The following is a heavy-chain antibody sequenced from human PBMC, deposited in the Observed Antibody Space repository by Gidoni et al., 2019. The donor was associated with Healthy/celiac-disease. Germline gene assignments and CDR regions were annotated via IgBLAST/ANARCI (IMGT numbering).Heavy chain of an antibody. V-gene: IGHV3-30-3*01. CDR2: ISYDGSNK. CDR3: ASDYDEGWAAMGRDDAFDI. D-gene: IGHD5-18*01. Sequence: QVQLVESGVGVFQPGRSLRLSCAASGFTFSSAAMHWVRQAPGKGLEWVAVISYDGSNKYYADSVKGRFTISRDNSKNTLYLQMNSLRAEDTAVYYCASDYDEGWAAMGRDDAFDIWGQGTMVTVSS. J-gene: IGHJ3*02. CDR1: GFTFSSAA.